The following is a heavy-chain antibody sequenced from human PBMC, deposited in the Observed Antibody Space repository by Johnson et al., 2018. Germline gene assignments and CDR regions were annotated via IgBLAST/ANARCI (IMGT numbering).Heavy chain of an antibody. J-gene: IGHJ6*03. CDR2: ISPGDSDI. Sequence: VQLVESGAEVKKPGESLKISCKGSGYSFTTYWIGWVRQMPGKGLAWMGIISPGDSDIRYSPSFQGQVTISADTSISTAYLQWSSRKASDTAMYFCARHAANNYYYMDVWGKGTTVTVSS. D-gene: IGHD2/OR15-2a*01. V-gene: IGHV5-51*01. CDR1: GYSFTTYW. CDR3: ARHAANNYYYMDV.